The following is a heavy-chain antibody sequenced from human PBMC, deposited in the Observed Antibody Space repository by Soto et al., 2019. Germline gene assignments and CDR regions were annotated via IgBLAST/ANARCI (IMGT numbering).Heavy chain of an antibody. Sequence: GGSLRLSCAASGFTFNTFDMSWARQAPGKGLEWVSGITKSGANTYYAGSVRGRFAISRDNSKNTLYLQMSSLRAEDSAVYYCARGSKDSYPGSRIFDFWGRGTLVTVSS. J-gene: IGHJ4*02. V-gene: IGHV3-23*01. CDR1: GFTFNTFD. D-gene: IGHD3-10*01. CDR2: ITKSGANT. CDR3: ARGSKDSYPGSRIFDF.